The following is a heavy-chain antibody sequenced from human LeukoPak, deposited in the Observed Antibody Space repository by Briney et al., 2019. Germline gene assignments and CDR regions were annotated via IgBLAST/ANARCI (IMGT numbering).Heavy chain of an antibody. Sequence: PSETLSLTCAVYGGSFSGSYWSWIRQPPGKGLEWIGEINHSGSTNYNPSLKSRVTISVDTSKNQFSLKLTSVTAADTAVFYCAGEWGYYDVLTGYYNQSWFDPWGQGTLVTVSS. CDR3: AGEWGYYDVLTGYYNQSWFDP. J-gene: IGHJ5*02. CDR1: GGSFSGSY. V-gene: IGHV4-34*01. CDR2: INHSGST. D-gene: IGHD3-9*01.